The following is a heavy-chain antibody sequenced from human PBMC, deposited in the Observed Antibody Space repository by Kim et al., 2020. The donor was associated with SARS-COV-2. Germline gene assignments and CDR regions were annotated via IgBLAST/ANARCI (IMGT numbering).Heavy chain of an antibody. CDR2: IIPIFGTA. Sequence: SVKVSCKASGGTFSSYAISWVRQAPGQGLEWMGGIIPIFGTANYAQKFQGRVTITADESTSTAYMELSSLRSEDTAVYYCASTVGGNYYYYGMDVWGQGTTVTVSS. J-gene: IGHJ6*02. CDR3: ASTVGGNYYYYGMDV. CDR1: GGTFSSYA. D-gene: IGHD1-26*01. V-gene: IGHV1-69*13.